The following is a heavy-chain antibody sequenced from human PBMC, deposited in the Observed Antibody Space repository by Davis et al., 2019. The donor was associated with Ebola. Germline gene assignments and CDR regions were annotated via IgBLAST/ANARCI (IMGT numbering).Heavy chain of an antibody. D-gene: IGHD5-12*01. V-gene: IGHV1-46*03. CDR1: GFSFSTHG. CDR3: TTPGGQDSGYDVFDI. Sequence: AASVKVSCKASGFSFSTHGISWVRQAPGQGLEWMGMINPNDGRTIYAQKFQGRVTVTRDTSTTTVYMDLSSLRSEDTALYYCTTPGGQDSGYDVFDIWGQGTMVTVSS. CDR2: INPNDGRT. J-gene: IGHJ3*02.